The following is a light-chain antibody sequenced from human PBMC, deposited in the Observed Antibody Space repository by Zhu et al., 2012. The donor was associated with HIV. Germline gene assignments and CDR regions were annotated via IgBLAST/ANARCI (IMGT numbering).Light chain of an antibody. CDR2: DAS. CDR1: QSVSSY. CDR3: QQYNYSPRT. Sequence: EIVLTQSPATLSLSPGERATLSCRASQSVSSYLAWYQQKPGQAPRLLIYDASKRATGIPARFSGSGSGTDFTLTISRLEPEDFAVYYCQQYNYSPRTFGQGTKVEIK. J-gene: IGKJ1*01. V-gene: IGKV3-11*01.